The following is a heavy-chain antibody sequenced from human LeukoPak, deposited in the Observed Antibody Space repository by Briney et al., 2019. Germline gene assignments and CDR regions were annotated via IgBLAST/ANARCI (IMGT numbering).Heavy chain of an antibody. CDR3: ATKIAAAGIGYFDY. Sequence: ASVKVSCKASGYTFTSYDINWVRQATGQGLEWMGWMNPNSGNTGYAQKFQGRVTMTRNTSISTAYMELSSLRSEDTAVYYCATKIAAAGIGYFDYWGQGTLVTVSS. D-gene: IGHD6-13*01. V-gene: IGHV1-8*01. CDR1: GYTFTSYD. CDR2: MNPNSGNT. J-gene: IGHJ4*02.